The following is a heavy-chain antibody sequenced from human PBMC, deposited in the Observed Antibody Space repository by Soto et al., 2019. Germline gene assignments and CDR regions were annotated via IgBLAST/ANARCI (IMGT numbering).Heavy chain of an antibody. Sequence: EVQLVESGGGLVQPGGSLRLSCAASGFTVSSNYMSWVRQAPGKGLEWVSVIYSGGSTYYEDSVKGRFTISRDNSKNTLYLQMNSLRAEDTAVYYCASFSWVTNAFDIWGQGTMVTVSS. D-gene: IGHD4-17*01. V-gene: IGHV3-66*01. CDR2: IYSGGST. J-gene: IGHJ3*02. CDR3: ASFSWVTNAFDI. CDR1: GFTVSSNY.